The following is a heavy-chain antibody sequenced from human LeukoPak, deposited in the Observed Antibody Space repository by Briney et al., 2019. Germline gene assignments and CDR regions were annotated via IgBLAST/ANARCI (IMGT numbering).Heavy chain of an antibody. CDR1: GFTFHSYG. CDR2: ISSRSSYI. CDR3: ARPTSGSYGVKWFDP. V-gene: IGHV3-21*01. J-gene: IGHJ5*02. D-gene: IGHD3-10*01. Sequence: PGGSLRLSCAASGFTFHSYGMNWVRQAPGKGLEWVSSISSRSSYINYADSVKGRFTISRDNAKNSLFLQMNSLRAEDTAVYYCARPTSGSYGVKWFDPWGQGTLVTVSS.